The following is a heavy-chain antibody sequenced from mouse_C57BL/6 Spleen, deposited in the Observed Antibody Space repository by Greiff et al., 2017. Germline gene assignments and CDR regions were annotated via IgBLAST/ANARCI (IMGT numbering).Heavy chain of an antibody. CDR1: GYTFTSYW. J-gene: IGHJ1*03. CDR2: IDPSDSET. CDR3: ARRVELHWYFDV. D-gene: IGHD1-1*01. Sequence: VQLQQPGAELVRPGSSVKLSCKASGYTFTSYWMHWVKQRPIQGLEWIGNIDPSDSETHYNQKFKDKATLTVDKSSSTAYMQLSSLTSEDSAVYYCARRVELHWYFDVWGTGTTVTVSS. V-gene: IGHV1-52*01.